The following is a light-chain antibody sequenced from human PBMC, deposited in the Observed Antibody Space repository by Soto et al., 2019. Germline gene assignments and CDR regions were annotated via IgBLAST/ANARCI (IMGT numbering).Light chain of an antibody. CDR1: QDISNY. CDR2: AAS. V-gene: IGKV1-27*01. Sequence: DIQMTQSPPSLSASVGDRVTITCRASQDISNYLAWYQQRPGKVPRLLIYAASTLQSGVPSRFSGSGSGTDFTLTISSLLPEDDATYYCQNLYSAAFTFGPGTKVDIK. CDR3: QNLYSAAFT. J-gene: IGKJ3*01.